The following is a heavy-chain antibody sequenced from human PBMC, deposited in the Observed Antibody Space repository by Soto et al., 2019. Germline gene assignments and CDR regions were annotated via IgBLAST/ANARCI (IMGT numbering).Heavy chain of an antibody. J-gene: IGHJ5*02. CDR2: IIPIFGTA. CDR3: ARRLSSWTKNWFDP. CDR1: GGTFSSYA. Sequence: GASVKVSCKASGGTFSSYAISWVRQAPGQGLEWMGGIIPIFGTANYAQKFQGRVTITADESTSTAYMELSSLRSEDTAVYYCARRLSSWTKNWFDPWGQGTLVTVSS. D-gene: IGHD6-13*01. V-gene: IGHV1-69*13.